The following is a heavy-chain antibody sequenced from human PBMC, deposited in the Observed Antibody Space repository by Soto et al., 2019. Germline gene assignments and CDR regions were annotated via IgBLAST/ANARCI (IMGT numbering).Heavy chain of an antibody. D-gene: IGHD3-10*01. V-gene: IGHV4-28*03. J-gene: IGHJ4*02. Sequence: SATLSLTCAVAGYSISSSNWWGWIRQPPGKGLEWIGYIYYSGSTYYNPSLKSRVTISVDTSKNQFSLKLSSVTAADTAVYYCARGGRDGSDYWGQGTLVTVPQ. CDR3: ARGGRDGSDY. CDR2: IYYSGST. CDR1: GYSISSSNW.